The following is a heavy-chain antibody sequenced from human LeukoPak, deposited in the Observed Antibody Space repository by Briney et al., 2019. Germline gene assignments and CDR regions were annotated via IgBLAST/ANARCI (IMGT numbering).Heavy chain of an antibody. CDR3: ARVFSVAGYNWFDP. V-gene: IGHV3-33*01. CDR2: IWYDGSNK. J-gene: IGHJ5*02. CDR1: GFTFSSYG. D-gene: IGHD6-19*01. Sequence: PGGSLRLSCAASGFTFSSYGMHWVRQAPGKGLEWVAVIWYDGSNKYYADSVKGRFTISRDNSKNTLYLQMNSLRAEDTAVYYCARVFSVAGYNWFDPWGQGTLVTVSS.